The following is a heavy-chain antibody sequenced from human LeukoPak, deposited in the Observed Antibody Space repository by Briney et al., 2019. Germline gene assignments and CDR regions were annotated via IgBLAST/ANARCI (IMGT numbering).Heavy chain of an antibody. J-gene: IGHJ6*03. CDR2: ISAYNGNT. Sequence: ASVKVSCKASGYTFTSYGISWVRQAPGQGLEWMGWISAYNGNTNYAQKLQGRVTMTTDTSTSTAYMELRSLRSDDTAVYYCARVSSGWYNYYYYYMDVWGKGTTVTISS. CDR1: GYTFTSYG. CDR3: ARVSSGWYNYYYYYMDV. D-gene: IGHD6-19*01. V-gene: IGHV1-18*01.